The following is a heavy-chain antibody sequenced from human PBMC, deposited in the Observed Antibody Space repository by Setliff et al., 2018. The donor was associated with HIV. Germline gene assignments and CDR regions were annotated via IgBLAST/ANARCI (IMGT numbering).Heavy chain of an antibody. D-gene: IGHD1-26*01. Sequence: PGGSLRLSCAASGFTFSTYWMHWVRQAPGKGLVWVSRINSDGTSTTYADSVKGRFTISRDNAKNTLYLQMNSLRAEDTAVYYCTTWQGYSGGSRAFDYWGQGRLVTVSS. CDR1: GFTFSTYW. J-gene: IGHJ4*02. V-gene: IGHV3-74*01. CDR3: TTWQGYSGGSRAFDY. CDR2: INSDGTST.